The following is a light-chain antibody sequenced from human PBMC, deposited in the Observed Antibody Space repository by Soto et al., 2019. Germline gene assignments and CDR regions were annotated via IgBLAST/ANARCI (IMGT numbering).Light chain of an antibody. CDR2: DTS. Sequence: QAVVTQEPSLTVSPGGTVTLTCGSSTGTVTSYHYPYWFQQRPGQAPRTLIYDTSTKHSWTPARFSGSLLGGKAALTLSGAQPEDEADYYCLLSYSGARVFGGGTQLTVL. CDR3: LLSYSGARV. J-gene: IGLJ3*02. CDR1: TGTVTSYHY. V-gene: IGLV7-46*01.